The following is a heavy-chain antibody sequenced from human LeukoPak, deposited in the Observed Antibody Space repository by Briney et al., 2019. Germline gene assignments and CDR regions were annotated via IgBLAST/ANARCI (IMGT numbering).Heavy chain of an antibody. CDR3: ARDRGSGYYYENPDY. V-gene: IGHV3-30-3*01. CDR2: ISYDGSNK. J-gene: IGHJ4*02. D-gene: IGHD3-22*01. CDR1: GFTFSSYA. Sequence: GRSLRLSCAASGFTFSSYAMHWVRQAPGKGLEWVAVISYDGSNKYYADSVKGGFTISRDNSKNTLYLQMNSLRAEDTAVYYCARDRGSGYYYENPDYWGQGTLVTVSS.